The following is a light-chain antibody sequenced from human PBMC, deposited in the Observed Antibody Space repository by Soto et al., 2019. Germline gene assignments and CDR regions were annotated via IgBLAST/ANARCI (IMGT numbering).Light chain of an antibody. J-gene: IGKJ1*01. CDR1: QSVSSN. Sequence: EIVMTQSPATLSVSPGERATLSCRASQSVSSNLAWYQQTPGQAPRLLIYGASTRATGIPARFSGSGSGTEFTLTISSLQSEDFAEYHCQQYNNWPQTFGQGTKVDIK. CDR2: GAS. CDR3: QQYNNWPQT. V-gene: IGKV3-15*01.